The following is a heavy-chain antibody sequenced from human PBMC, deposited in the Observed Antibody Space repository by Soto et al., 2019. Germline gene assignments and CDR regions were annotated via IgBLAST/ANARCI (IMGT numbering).Heavy chain of an antibody. V-gene: IGHV4-59*01. J-gene: IGHJ4*02. D-gene: IGHD6-6*01. CDR1: GGSISSYY. CDR2: IYYSGST. CDR3: ARELGAARGWYFDY. Sequence: SETLSLTCTVSGGSISSYYWSWIRQPPGKGLEWIGYIYYSGSTNYNPSLKSRVTISVDTSKNQFSLKLSSVTAADTAVYYCARELGAARGWYFDYWGQGTLVTVSS.